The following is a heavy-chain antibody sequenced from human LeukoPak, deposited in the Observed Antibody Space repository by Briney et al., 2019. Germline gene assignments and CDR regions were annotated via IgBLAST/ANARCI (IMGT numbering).Heavy chain of an antibody. Sequence: ASVKVSCKASGYTFADYYMQWVRQAPGQGLEWMGWINPNSGGTNYAQKFQGRVTMTRDTSISTAYMELSRLRSDDTAVYYCARISEQLTPDDAFDIWGQGTMVTVSS. J-gene: IGHJ3*02. CDR2: INPNSGGT. V-gene: IGHV1-2*02. CDR3: ARISEQLTPDDAFDI. CDR1: GYTFADYY. D-gene: IGHD6-13*01.